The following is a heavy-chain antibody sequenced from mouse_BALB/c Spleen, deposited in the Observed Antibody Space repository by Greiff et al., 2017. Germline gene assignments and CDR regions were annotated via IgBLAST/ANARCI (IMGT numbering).Heavy chain of an antibody. CDR2: ISSGGSYT. CDR3: ARGGEYDVAWIAY. CDR1: GFTFSSYA. V-gene: IGHV5-9-3*01. Sequence: EVKLVESGGGLVKPGGSLKLSCAASGFTFSSYAMSWVRQTPEKRLEWVATISSGGSYTYYPDSVKGRFTISRDNAKNTLYLQMSSLRSEDTAMYYCARGGEYDVAWIAYWGQGTLVTVSA. D-gene: IGHD2-4*01. J-gene: IGHJ3*01.